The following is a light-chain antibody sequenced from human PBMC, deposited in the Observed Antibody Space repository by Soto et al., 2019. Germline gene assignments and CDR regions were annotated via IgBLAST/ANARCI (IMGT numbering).Light chain of an antibody. CDR3: QQYSDLPMT. J-gene: IGKJ5*01. CDR1: QTVDINY. V-gene: IGKV3-20*01. Sequence: DIVLTQSPGTLSLSPGERAILSCRASQTVDINYLAWCQQKPGQAPRLLIYGASRRATGIPDRFSGSASGTDFTLTISRLEPEDFAVYFCQQYSDLPMTFGQGTRLEI. CDR2: GAS.